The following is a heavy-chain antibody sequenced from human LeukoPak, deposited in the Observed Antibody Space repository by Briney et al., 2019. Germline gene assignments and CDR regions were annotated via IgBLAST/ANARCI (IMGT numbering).Heavy chain of an antibody. D-gene: IGHD6-6*01. V-gene: IGHV6-1*01. CDR2: TYYRSKWYN. CDR3: ARRGPAGSSSSGMDV. J-gene: IGHJ6*02. CDR1: GDSVSRNSVA. Sequence: SQTLSLTCAISGDSVSRNSVAWNWITQSPSRGLEWLGRTYYRSKWYNDYAVSVKSRISINPDTSKNQFSLQLNSVTPEDTAVYYCARRGPAGSSSSGMDVWGQGTTVTVSS.